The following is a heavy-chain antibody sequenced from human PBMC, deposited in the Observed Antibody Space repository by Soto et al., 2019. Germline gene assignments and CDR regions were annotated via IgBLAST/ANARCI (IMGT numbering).Heavy chain of an antibody. CDR1: GGYLKRGGYY. CDR3: ARDRGYSNHYFDY. CDR2: IYYSGST. Sequence: TLSLTCTFCGGYLKRGGYYLSWLRQHPGKGLEWIGCIYYSGSTYYNPSLKSRVTISVDTSKNQFSLKLSSVTAADTAVYYWARDRGYSNHYFDYWGQGSLVTVS. V-gene: IGHV4-31*02. D-gene: IGHD4-4*01. J-gene: IGHJ4*02.